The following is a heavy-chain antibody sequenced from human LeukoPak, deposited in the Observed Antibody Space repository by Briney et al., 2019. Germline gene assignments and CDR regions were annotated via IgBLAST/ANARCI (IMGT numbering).Heavy chain of an antibody. CDR1: GGTFSSYA. CDR3: ARDNQDYYGSGSYSLDY. D-gene: IGHD3-10*01. CDR2: IIPIFGTA. V-gene: IGHV1-69*13. Sequence: SAKVSCKASGGTFSSYAISWVRQAPGQGLEWMGGIIPIFGTANYAQKFQGRVTITADESTSTAYMELSSLRSEDTAVYYCARDNQDYYGSGSYSLDYWGQGTLVTVSS. J-gene: IGHJ4*02.